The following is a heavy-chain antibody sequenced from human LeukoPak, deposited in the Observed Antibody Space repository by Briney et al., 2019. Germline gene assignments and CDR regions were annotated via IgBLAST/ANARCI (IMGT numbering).Heavy chain of an antibody. Sequence: SVKVSCKASGGTFSSYAISWVRQAPGQGLEWMGGIIPTFGTANYAQKFQGRVTIIADESTSTAYMELSLLKFEDTAVYYCARGGGIFGVLTTAHYYGIDVWGQGTTVTVSS. CDR3: ARGGGIFGVLTTAHYYGIDV. J-gene: IGHJ6*02. V-gene: IGHV1-69*01. CDR1: GGTFSSYA. CDR2: IIPTFGTA. D-gene: IGHD3-3*01.